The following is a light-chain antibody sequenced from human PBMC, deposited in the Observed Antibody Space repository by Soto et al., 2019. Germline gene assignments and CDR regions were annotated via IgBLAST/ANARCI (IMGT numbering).Light chain of an antibody. CDR2: GVS. CDR1: NSNVGGYTF. Sequence: QSALTQPASVSGSPGQTIAISCSGSNSNVGGYTFVSWYQQPPGKAPKLIIYGVSHPSSGVSTRSSATTSAYTSPPTISGLPAEEEDDYYSASFASKNLYVFGTGTKVTVL. CDR3: ASFASKNLYV. J-gene: IGLJ1*01. V-gene: IGLV2-14*01.